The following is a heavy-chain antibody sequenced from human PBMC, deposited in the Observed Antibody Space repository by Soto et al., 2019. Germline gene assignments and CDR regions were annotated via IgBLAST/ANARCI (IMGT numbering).Heavy chain of an antibody. D-gene: IGHD3-22*01. CDR2: ISGSGGST. J-gene: IGHJ4*02. CDR1: GFTFSSYA. CDR3: VRQHHYDSTGDFDY. V-gene: IGHV3-23*01. Sequence: GGSLRLSCAASGFTFSSYAMSWVRQAPGKGLEWVSAISGSGGSTYYADSVKGRFTISRDNSKNTLYLQMNSLRAEDTAVYYCVRQHHYDSTGDFDYWGQGTLVTVSS.